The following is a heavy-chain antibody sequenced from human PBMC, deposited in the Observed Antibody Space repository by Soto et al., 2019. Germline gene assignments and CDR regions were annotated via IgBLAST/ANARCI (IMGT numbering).Heavy chain of an antibody. J-gene: IGHJ4*02. CDR2: IYWDDDK. CDR1: GFSLSTSGVG. Sequence: QITLEESGPPRVKPTQTLTLTCIFSGFSLSTSGVGVGWIRQPPGKALEWLAFIYWDDDKRYNPSLRSRLTITKDTSRQQVALTMTNMDPVDTATYFCAHRASLQGXWDGGYFDSWGQGALVTVSS. CDR3: AHRASLQGXWDGGYFDS. V-gene: IGHV2-5*02. D-gene: IGHD1-26*01.